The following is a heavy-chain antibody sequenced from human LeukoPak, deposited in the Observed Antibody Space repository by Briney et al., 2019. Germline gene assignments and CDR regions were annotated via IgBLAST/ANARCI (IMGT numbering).Heavy chain of an antibody. Sequence: GGSLRLSCAASGFTFSSYAMHWVRLAPGKGLEWVAVISYDGSNKYYADSVKGRFTISRDNSKNTLYLQMNSLRAEDTAVYYCAAGSGSYYPDYYGMDVWGQGTTVTVSS. CDR3: AAGSGSYYPDYYGMDV. V-gene: IGHV3-30-3*01. J-gene: IGHJ6*02. D-gene: IGHD3-10*01. CDR1: GFTFSSYA. CDR2: ISYDGSNK.